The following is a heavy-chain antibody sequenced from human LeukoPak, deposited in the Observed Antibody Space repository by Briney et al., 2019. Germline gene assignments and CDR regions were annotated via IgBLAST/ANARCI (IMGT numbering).Heavy chain of an antibody. V-gene: IGHV3-23*01. D-gene: IGHD6-13*01. CDR1: GFTFSSYA. J-gene: IGHJ4*02. Sequence: GGSLRLSCAAAGFTFSSYAMSWVRQAPGKGLEWVSAISGSGGSTYYADSVKGRFTISRDNSKNTLYLQMNSLRAEDTAVYYCAKDSRKQLVPIFDYWGQGTLVTVSS. CDR3: AKDSRKQLVPIFDY. CDR2: ISGSGGST.